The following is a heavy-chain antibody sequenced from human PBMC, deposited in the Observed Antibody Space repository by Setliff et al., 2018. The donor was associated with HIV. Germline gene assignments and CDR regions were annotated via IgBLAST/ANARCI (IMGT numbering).Heavy chain of an antibody. CDR2: INHSGSA. CDR1: GDSISSYF. Sequence: LSLTCTVSGDSISSYFWSWIRQPPGKGLEWIGEINHSGSAKSNPSLKSRVTTLVDTSKNQFSLKLTSVTAADTAIYYCARGLGYKGWFDPWGQGTLVTSPQ. CDR3: ARGLGYKGWFDP. V-gene: IGHV4-34*01. D-gene: IGHD1-20*01. J-gene: IGHJ5*02.